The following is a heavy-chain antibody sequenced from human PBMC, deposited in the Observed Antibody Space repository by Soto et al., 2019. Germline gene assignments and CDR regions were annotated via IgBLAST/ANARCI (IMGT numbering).Heavy chain of an antibody. V-gene: IGHV1-69*02. CDR1: GGTFSSYT. CDR2: IIPILGIA. CDR3: AAPEQNTYVSDY. J-gene: IGHJ4*02. D-gene: IGHD3-16*01. Sequence: QVQLVQSGAEVKKPGSSVKVSCKASGGTFSSYTISWVRQAPGQGLEWMGRIIPILGIANYAQKFQGRVTITADKSTSTAYMELSSLRSEDTAVYSCAAPEQNTYVSDYWGQGTLVTVSS.